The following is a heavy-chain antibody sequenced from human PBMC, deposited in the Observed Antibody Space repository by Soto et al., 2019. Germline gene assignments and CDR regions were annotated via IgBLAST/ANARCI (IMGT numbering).Heavy chain of an antibody. CDR3: ARQGSGTEYPQYFYYGMDV. CDR2: TNPNSGVA. CDR1: GYTFTAYY. J-gene: IGHJ6*02. Sequence: QVQLVQSGAEVEKPGASVRVSCKTSGYTFTAYYIHWVRQAPGRGLEWMGWTNPNSGVANYAQNFQGRVTMTRDTSISTVYLDLSKMRSEDTTVYYCARQGSGTEYPQYFYYGMDVWGQGTTAAAAS. D-gene: IGHD6-19*01. V-gene: IGHV1-2*02.